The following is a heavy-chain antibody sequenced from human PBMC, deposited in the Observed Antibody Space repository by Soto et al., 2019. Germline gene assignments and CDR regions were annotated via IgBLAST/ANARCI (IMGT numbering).Heavy chain of an antibody. CDR3: AKNNMGYYLDY. V-gene: IGHV3-23*01. J-gene: IGHJ4*02. CDR2: ISGSGGTT. Sequence: EVQVLESGGALVQPGGSLRLSCAASGFTFSNYAMSWVRQAPGKGLEWVSSISGSGGTTYYADSVKGRLTLSRDNSKITRYLQMNSLRVEDTAVYYCAKNNMGYYLDYWGQGTLVTVSS. D-gene: IGHD3-10*01. CDR1: GFTFSNYA.